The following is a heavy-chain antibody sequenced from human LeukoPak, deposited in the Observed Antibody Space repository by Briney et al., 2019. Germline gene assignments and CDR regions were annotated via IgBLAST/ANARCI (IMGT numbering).Heavy chain of an antibody. V-gene: IGHV3-7*01. CDR2: IKQDGSAK. D-gene: IGHD2-2*01. CDR1: GFTFSDYW. J-gene: IGHJ4*02. CDR3: ARWRGSTSERSDY. Sequence: PGGSLRLSCTASGFTFSDYWMTLVRQAPGKGLEWVANIKQDGSAKYYVDSVKGRFTISRDNAKNSLYLQMDSLRVEDTATYYCARWRGSTSERSDYWGQGTLVTVSS.